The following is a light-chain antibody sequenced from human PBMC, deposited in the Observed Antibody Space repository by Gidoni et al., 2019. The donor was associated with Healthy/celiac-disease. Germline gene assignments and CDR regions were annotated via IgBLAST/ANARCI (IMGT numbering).Light chain of an antibody. CDR1: SVLYSSNNKNY. CDR3: QQYYSTPRYT. V-gene: IGKV4-1*01. J-gene: IGKJ2*01. CDR2: WAS. Sequence: SVLYSSNNKNYLAWYQQKPGQPPKLLIYWASTRESGVPDRFSGSGSGTDFTLTISSLQAEDVAVYYCQQYYSTPRYTFXQXTKLEIK.